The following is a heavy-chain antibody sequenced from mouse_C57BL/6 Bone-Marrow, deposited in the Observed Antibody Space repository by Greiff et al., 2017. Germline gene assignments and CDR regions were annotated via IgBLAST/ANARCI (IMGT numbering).Heavy chain of an antibody. CDR1: GFTFSNYW. CDR2: ISLKSDNYAT. V-gene: IGHV6-3*01. CDR3: TGGNNYYYAMDY. D-gene: IGHD1-3*01. J-gene: IGHJ4*01. Sequence: EVKLMQSGGGLVQPGGSMKLSCVASGFTFSNYWMNWVRQSPEKGLEWIAQISLKSDNYATHYAESVKGRFTISRDDSKSSVHLQMNNLRAEDTGIYYCTGGNNYYYAMDYWGQGTSVTVSA.